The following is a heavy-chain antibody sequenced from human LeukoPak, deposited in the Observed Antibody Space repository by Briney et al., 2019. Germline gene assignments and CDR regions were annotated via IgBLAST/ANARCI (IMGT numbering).Heavy chain of an antibody. D-gene: IGHD1-26*01. Sequence: SETLSLTCTVSGGSVSSYYWSWIRQPPGKGLEWIGYIYYSGSTNYNPSLKSRVTISVDTSKNQFSLKLSSVTAADTAVYYCARAIGRSQAHFDYWGQGTLVTVSS. CDR1: GGSVSSYY. CDR3: ARAIGRSQAHFDY. V-gene: IGHV4-59*02. J-gene: IGHJ4*02. CDR2: IYYSGST.